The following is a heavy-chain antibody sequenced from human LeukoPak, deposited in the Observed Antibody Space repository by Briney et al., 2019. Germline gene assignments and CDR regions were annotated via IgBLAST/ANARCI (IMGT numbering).Heavy chain of an antibody. V-gene: IGHV4-39*07. J-gene: IGHJ2*01. CDR1: GGSISSSHYY. Sequence: SETLSLTCTVSGGSISSSHYYWDWIRQPPGKGLEWIGTISYSGNTYYNPSLKSRVTISVDTSKNQFSLKLSSVTAADTAVYYCARRPGIAVAGILYFDLWGRGTLVTVSS. D-gene: IGHD6-19*01. CDR3: ARRPGIAVAGILYFDL. CDR2: ISYSGNT.